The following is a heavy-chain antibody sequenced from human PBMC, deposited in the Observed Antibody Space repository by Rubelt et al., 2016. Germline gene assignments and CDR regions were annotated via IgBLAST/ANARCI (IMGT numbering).Heavy chain of an antibody. CDR2: INHSGST. Sequence: QVQLQQWGAGLLKPSETLSLTCGVYGGSFSGYYWSWIRQSPGKGLEWIGEINHSGSTNYNPSLKSRVTISVDTSKNQYSLKLGAGTAADTAVYYCARGRVSSGWYRDYWGQGTLVIVSS. V-gene: IGHV4-34*01. CDR1: GGSFSGYY. CDR3: ARGRVSSGWYRDY. D-gene: IGHD6-19*01. J-gene: IGHJ4*02.